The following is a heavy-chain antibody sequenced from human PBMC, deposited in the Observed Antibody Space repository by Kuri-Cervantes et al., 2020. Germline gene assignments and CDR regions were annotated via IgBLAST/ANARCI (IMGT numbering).Heavy chain of an antibody. J-gene: IGHJ4*02. CDR1: GYTFTSYG. V-gene: IGHV1-18*01. D-gene: IGHD3-3*01. CDR3: ASDRDSVWSVYRPLDY. Sequence: ASVKVSCKASGYTFTSYGISWVRQAPGQGLEWMGGISAYNGNKNYAQKLQGRVTMTTDTSTSTAYMELSSLRSDDTAVYYCASDRDSVWSVYRPLDYLGQGTLVTVSS. CDR2: ISAYNGNK.